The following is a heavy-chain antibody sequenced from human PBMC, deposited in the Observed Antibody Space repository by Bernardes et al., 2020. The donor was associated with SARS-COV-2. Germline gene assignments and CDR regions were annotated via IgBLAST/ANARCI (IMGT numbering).Heavy chain of an antibody. CDR1: GFIFSDCG. J-gene: IGHJ4*01. CDR3: VKESSYGAYRAADY. Sequence: GGSLRLSCEASGFIFSDCGMHWVSQSPGKGLEWVAVVTSAGEKRYGGSGRGRFTISRDNFKKTLDLKMNNLRVDDTAVYYCVKESSYGAYRAADYWGHGTLVTVSS. CDR2: VTSAGEK. V-gene: IGHV3-30*18. D-gene: IGHD3-16*01.